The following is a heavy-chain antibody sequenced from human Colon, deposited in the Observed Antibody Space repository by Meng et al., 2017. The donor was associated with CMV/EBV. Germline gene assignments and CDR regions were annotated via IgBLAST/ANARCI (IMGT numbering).Heavy chain of an antibody. V-gene: IGHV3-30*02. J-gene: IGHJ3*02. Sequence: GGSLRLSCAVSGFPFNEYGMHWVRQAPGKGLEWVALIHYDGSKKYYADSVKGRFTISRDNAKNTLFLQINSLRVEDTAVYYCARDPFIKAFDIWGQGTMVTVSS. CDR2: IHYDGSKK. CDR3: ARDPFIKAFDI. CDR1: GFPFNEYG.